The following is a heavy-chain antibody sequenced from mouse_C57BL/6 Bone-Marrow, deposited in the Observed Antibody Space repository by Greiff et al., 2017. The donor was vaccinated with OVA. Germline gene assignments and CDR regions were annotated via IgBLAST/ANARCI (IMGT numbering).Heavy chain of an antibody. CDR2: ISSGGSYT. J-gene: IGHJ2*01. Sequence: EVHLVESGGDLVKPGGSLKLSCAASGFTFSSYGMSWVRQTPDKRLEWVATISSGGSYTYYPDSGKGRFTISRDNAKNTLYLQMSSLKSEDTAMYYCARHYYGSSYYWGQGTTLTVSS. CDR1: GFTFSSYG. CDR3: ARHYYGSSYY. D-gene: IGHD1-1*01. V-gene: IGHV5-6*01.